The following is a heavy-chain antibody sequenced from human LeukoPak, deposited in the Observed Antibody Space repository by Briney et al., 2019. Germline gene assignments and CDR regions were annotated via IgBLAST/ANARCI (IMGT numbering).Heavy chain of an antibody. CDR1: GGSISTYY. CDR3: ARDRAMIADWYFDL. CDR2: IYYSGTT. J-gene: IGHJ2*01. D-gene: IGHD3-22*01. Sequence: SETLSLTCTVSGGSISTYYWTWIRQPPGKGLEWIGYIYYSGTTNYNPSLKSRVTISIDTSKNQFSLKLSSVTAADTAVYYCARDRAMIADWYFDLWGRGTLVTVSS. V-gene: IGHV4-59*01.